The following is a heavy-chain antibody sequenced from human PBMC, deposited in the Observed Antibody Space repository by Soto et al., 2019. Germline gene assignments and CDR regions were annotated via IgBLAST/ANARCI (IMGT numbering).Heavy chain of an antibody. CDR2: ISSSSSYI. V-gene: IGHV3-21*01. Sequence: GGSLRLSCAASGFTFSSYSMNWVRQAPGKGLEWVSSISSSSSYIYYADSVKGRSTISRDNAKNSLYLQMNSLRAEDTAAYYCARVPVAARPPYYYGMDVWGQGTTVTVSS. CDR3: ARVPVAARPPYYYGMDV. CDR1: GFTFSSYS. J-gene: IGHJ6*02. D-gene: IGHD6-6*01.